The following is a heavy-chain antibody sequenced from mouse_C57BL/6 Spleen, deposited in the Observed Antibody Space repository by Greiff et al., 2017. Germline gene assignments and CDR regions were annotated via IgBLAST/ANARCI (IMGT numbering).Heavy chain of an antibody. J-gene: IGHJ2*01. CDR2: ISGGGGNP. CDR1: GFTFSSYT. D-gene: IGHD2-5*01. Sequence: DVKLVESGGGLVKPGGSLKLSCAASGFTFSSYTMSWVRQTPEKRLEWVATISGGGGNPYYPDSVKGRFTISRDNAKNTLYLQMSSLRSEDTALYYCARIYSNYPDYWGKGTTLTVSS. V-gene: IGHV5-9*01. CDR3: ARIYSNYPDY.